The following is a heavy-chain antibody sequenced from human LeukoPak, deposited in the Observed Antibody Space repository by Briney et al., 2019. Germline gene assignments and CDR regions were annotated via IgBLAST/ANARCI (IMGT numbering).Heavy chain of an antibody. Sequence: SVKVSCKASGGTLSSYTISWVRQAPGQGLEWMGRIIPILGIANYAQKFQGRVTITADKSTSTAYMELSSLRSEDTAVYYCAKTAERGYSDYWGQGTLVTVSS. V-gene: IGHV1-69*02. D-gene: IGHD5-18*01. CDR3: AKTAERGYSDY. CDR1: GGTLSSYT. CDR2: IIPILGIA. J-gene: IGHJ4*02.